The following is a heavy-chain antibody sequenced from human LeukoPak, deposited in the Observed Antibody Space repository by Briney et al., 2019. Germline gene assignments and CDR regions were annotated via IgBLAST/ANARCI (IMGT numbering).Heavy chain of an antibody. J-gene: IGHJ4*02. CDR1: GFTFSIYW. D-gene: IGHD1-26*01. CDR3: VTGGVSVGGTSGFDY. V-gene: IGHV3-74*03. Sequence: GGSLRLSCAASGFTFSIYWMHWVRQAPGKGLVLVSRINNVVRSRTDADCVKGRFTLSRDNAKKTSYLQKNRLRAEDTAPYYCVTGGVSVGGTSGFDYWGQGTLVTV. CDR2: INNVVRSR.